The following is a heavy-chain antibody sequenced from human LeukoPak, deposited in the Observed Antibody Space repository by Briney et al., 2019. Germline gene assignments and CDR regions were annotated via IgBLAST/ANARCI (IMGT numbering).Heavy chain of an antibody. Sequence: PSETLSLTCTVSGGSISSSSYYWGWIRQPPGKGLEWIGSIYYSGSTYYNPSLKSRVTISVDTSKNQFSLKLSSVTAADTAVYYCARSGYSYGHTIDYWGQGTLVTVSS. J-gene: IGHJ4*02. D-gene: IGHD5-18*01. CDR3: ARSGYSYGHTIDY. V-gene: IGHV4-39*07. CDR1: GGSISSSSYY. CDR2: IYYSGST.